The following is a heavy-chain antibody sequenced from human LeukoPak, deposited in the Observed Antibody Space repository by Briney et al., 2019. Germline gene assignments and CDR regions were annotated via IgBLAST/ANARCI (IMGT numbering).Heavy chain of an antibody. Sequence: ASVKVSCKASGYTFTGYYMHWVRQAPGQGLEWMGWMDPISGNTGSAQKFQGRVSMTRNNPIGTAYMEIRSLTSDDTAVYYCARGGIAVNGQTYSYYHMDVWGKGTTVTVSS. CDR2: MDPISGNT. CDR3: ARGGIAVNGQTYSYYHMDV. V-gene: IGHV1-8*02. D-gene: IGHD6-19*01. J-gene: IGHJ6*03. CDR1: GYTFTGYY.